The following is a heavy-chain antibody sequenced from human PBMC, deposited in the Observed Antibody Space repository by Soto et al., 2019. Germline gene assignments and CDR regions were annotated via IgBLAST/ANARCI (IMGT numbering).Heavy chain of an antibody. D-gene: IGHD1-26*01. V-gene: IGHV3-11*01. Sequence: QVQLVESGGGLVKPGGSLRLSCAASGFTFSDYYMSWIRQAPGKGLEWVSYISSSGSTIYYADSVKGRFTISRDNAKNSLYLQMNGLRAEDTAVYYCARGEWELLRWRTREPTLDYWGQGTLVTVSS. CDR2: ISSSGSTI. CDR1: GFTFSDYY. J-gene: IGHJ4*02. CDR3: ARGEWELLRWRTREPTLDY.